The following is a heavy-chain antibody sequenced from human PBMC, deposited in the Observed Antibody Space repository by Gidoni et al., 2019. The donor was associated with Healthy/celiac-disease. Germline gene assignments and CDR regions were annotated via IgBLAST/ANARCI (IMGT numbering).Heavy chain of an antibody. CDR3: ARSGSGSYYRRGNWFDP. J-gene: IGHJ5*02. CDR2: INHSGST. CDR1: GGSFSGYY. D-gene: IGHD3-10*01. Sequence: QVQLQQWGAGLLKPSETLSLTCAVYGGSFSGYYWSWIRQPPGKGLEWIGEINHSGSTNYNPSLKSRVTISVDTSKNQFSLKLSSVTAADTAVYYCARSGSGSYYRRGNWFDPWGQGTLVTVSS. V-gene: IGHV4-34*01.